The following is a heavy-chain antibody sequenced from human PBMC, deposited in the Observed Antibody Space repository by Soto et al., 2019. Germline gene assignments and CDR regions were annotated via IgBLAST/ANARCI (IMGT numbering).Heavy chain of an antibody. CDR3: ARYRGSRIAAPHTRHYFDD. J-gene: IGHJ4*02. D-gene: IGHD6-6*01. Sequence: EPLRLSSPASGFPFRIYSMNWVRQAPGKGQEWVSYITRRRSTIYDAASMKGRFTISREKAKNSLCLQMNSLSDEDTAVDDWARYRGSRIAAPHTRHYFDDWGQGTLVTVSS. V-gene: IGHV3-48*02. CDR2: ITRRRSTI. CDR1: GFPFRIYS.